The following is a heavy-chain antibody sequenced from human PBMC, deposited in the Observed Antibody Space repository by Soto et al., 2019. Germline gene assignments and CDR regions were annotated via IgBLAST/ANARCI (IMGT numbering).Heavy chain of an antibody. CDR2: VYYGGAIFYSGNI. V-gene: IGHV4-39*01. CDR1: GDSISSSNSH. CDR3: VRYDRINMKPYSPEGFHI. D-gene: IGHD3-3*02. Sequence: WETLSLTCTVSGDSISSSNSHWGWTRQPPGKGLEYIGSVYYGGAIFYSGNIYYNPSLKSRVTISVDTSKNQFSLRLSSVTAADTGVYYCVRYDRINMKPYSPEGFHIWGQGTMVTVSS. J-gene: IGHJ3*02.